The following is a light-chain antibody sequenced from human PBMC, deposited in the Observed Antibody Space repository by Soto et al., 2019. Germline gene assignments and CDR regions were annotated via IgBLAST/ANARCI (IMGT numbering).Light chain of an antibody. CDR2: DAS. CDR1: QSVGTK. J-gene: IGKJ5*01. V-gene: IGKV3-15*01. CDR3: QQYNSWPPIT. Sequence: IVMTQSPATLSVSPGERATLSCRASQSVGTKLAWYQQKPGQAPRLLIYDASTRATGIPDRFSGGGSGTEFTLTISSLQSEDFVVYYCQQYNSWPPITFGQGTRLEIK.